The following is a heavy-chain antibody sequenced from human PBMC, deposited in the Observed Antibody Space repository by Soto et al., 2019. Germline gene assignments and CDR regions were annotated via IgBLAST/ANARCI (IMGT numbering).Heavy chain of an antibody. CDR3: ARVRFGQWGYAMDV. Sequence: QVHLVESGGGLVKPGGSLRLSCAASGITFSDCYMNWIRQAPGKGLEWVSYMSSSGNNINYGGSVRGRFTVSRDNAKNSLHLQMNSLRAEGAAIYYCARVRFGQWGYAMDVWGQGTTVTVSS. J-gene: IGHJ6*02. CDR2: MSSSGNNI. V-gene: IGHV3-11*01. D-gene: IGHD3-10*01. CDR1: GITFSDCY.